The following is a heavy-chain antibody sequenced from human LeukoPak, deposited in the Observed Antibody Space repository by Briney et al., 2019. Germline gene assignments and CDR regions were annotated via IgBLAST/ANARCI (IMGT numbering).Heavy chain of an antibody. CDR3: ARGDGYPTPSRNWFDA. CDR1: GHKISSYS. CDR2: INPSGCST. D-gene: IGHD5-24*01. J-gene: IGHJ5*02. V-gene: IGHV1-46*01. Sequence: ASVKVSCKASGHKISSYSMHWVRQAPGQGLEWMGLINPSGCSTIYAQKFQGRVTLTRDTSTNTVYMELSRLRSDDTAVYYCARGDGYPTPSRNWFDAGGQGTLVTVSS.